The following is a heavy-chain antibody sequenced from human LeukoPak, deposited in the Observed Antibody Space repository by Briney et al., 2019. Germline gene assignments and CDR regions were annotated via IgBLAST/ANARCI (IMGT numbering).Heavy chain of an antibody. D-gene: IGHD6-19*01. CDR1: GFTVSSNY. CDR3: ARASVAPLYYYYGMDV. Sequence: GGSLRLSCAASGFTVSSNYMSWVRQAPGKGLEWVSVIYSGGSTYYADSVKGRFTISRDNSKNTLHLQMNSLRAEDAAVYYCARASVAPLYYYYGMDVWGQGTTVTVSS. J-gene: IGHJ6*02. CDR2: IYSGGST. V-gene: IGHV3-66*01.